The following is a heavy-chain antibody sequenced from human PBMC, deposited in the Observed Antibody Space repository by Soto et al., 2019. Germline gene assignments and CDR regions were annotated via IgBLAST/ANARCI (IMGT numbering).Heavy chain of an antibody. CDR2: ISSNGGST. J-gene: IGHJ6*03. V-gene: IGHV3-64*01. CDR1: GFTFSSYA. D-gene: IGHD5-18*01. CDR3: ARGHSYGYLDYYYYYMDA. Sequence: PGGSLRLSCAASGFTFSSYAMHWVRQASGKGLEYVSAISSNGGSTYYANSVKGRFTISRDNSKNTLYLQMGSLRAEDMAVYYCARGHSYGYLDYYYYYMDAWGKGTTVTVSS.